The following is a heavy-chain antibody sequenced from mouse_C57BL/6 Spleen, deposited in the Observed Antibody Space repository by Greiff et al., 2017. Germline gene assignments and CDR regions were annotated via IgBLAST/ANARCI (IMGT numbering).Heavy chain of an antibody. CDR3: ERGGYYDYTEYYCDY. Sequence: VQLQQPGAELVKPGASVKMSCKASGYTFTSYWITWVKQRPGQGLEWIGDIYPGSGSTNYNEKFKSKATLTVDTSSSTAYMQLSSLTSEDSAVYYGERGGYYDYTEYYCDYWGQGTTLTVSS. V-gene: IGHV1-55*01. J-gene: IGHJ2*01. CDR2: IYPGSGST. D-gene: IGHD2-4*01. CDR1: GYTFTSYW.